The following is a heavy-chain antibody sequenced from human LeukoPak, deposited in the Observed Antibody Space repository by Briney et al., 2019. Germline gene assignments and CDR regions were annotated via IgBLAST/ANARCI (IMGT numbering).Heavy chain of an antibody. V-gene: IGHV3-23*01. CDR1: GFIFNNYA. J-gene: IGHJ4*02. CDR2: ISGSGGST. Sequence: GRTLRLSCAASGFIFNNYAMSWVRQAPGKGLEWVSAISGSGGSTYYADSVKGRFTISRDNSKNTLYLQMNSLRAEDTAVYYCARDRIGPLYYYDSSGPPEGGFDYWGQGTLVTVSS. D-gene: IGHD3-22*01. CDR3: ARDRIGPLYYYDSSGPPEGGFDY.